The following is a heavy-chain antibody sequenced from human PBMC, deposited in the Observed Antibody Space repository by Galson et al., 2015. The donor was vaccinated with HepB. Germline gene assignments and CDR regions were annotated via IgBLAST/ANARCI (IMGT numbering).Heavy chain of an antibody. CDR1: GFTFSNAW. CDR2: IKSKTDGGTT. D-gene: IGHD3-10*01. J-gene: IGHJ4*02. CDR3: TTDPSHGSGAGSIDY. Sequence: SLRLSCAASGFTFSNAWMNWVRQAPGKGLEWVGRIKSKTDGGTTDYAAPVKGRFTISRDDSKNTLYLQMNSLKTEDTAVYYCTTDPSHGSGAGSIDYWGQGTLVTVSS. V-gene: IGHV3-15*07.